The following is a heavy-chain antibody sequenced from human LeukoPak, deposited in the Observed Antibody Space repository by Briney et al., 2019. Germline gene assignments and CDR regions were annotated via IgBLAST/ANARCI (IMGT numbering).Heavy chain of an antibody. CDR2: ISPTTGST. V-gene: IGHV1-46*01. Sequence: ASVKVSCKASGYTFTSYYIHWVRQAPGEGLEWMGIISPTTGSTSYAQKFQGKVTMTRDTSTSTVYMELSSLRSEDTAVYYCARDRRDYYYDSSGYYDHWGQGTLVTVSS. CDR3: ARDRRDYYYDSSGYYDH. CDR1: GYTFTSYY. D-gene: IGHD3-22*01. J-gene: IGHJ4*02.